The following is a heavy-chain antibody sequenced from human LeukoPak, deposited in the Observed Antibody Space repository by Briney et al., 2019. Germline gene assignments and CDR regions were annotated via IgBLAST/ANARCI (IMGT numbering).Heavy chain of an antibody. Sequence: GGSLRLSCAASGFTFSSYSMNWVRQAPGKGLEWVSYISSSSSTIYYADSVKGRFTISRDNAKNSLYLQMNSLRAEDTAVYYCARDQAGVRGVRSPAWFDPWGQGTLVTVSS. CDR2: ISSSSSTI. J-gene: IGHJ5*02. V-gene: IGHV3-48*01. CDR3: ARDQAGVRGVRSPAWFDP. D-gene: IGHD3-10*01. CDR1: GFTFSSYS.